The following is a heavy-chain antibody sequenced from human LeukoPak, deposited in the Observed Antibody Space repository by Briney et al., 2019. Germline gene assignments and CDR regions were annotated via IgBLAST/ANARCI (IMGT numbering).Heavy chain of an antibody. J-gene: IGHJ4*02. Sequence: SVKVSCKASGGTFSSYAISWVRQAPGQGLEWMGRIIPILGIANYAQKFQGRVTITTDESTSTAYMELSSLRSEDTAVYYCARGAGYCSSTSCYGHFDYWGQGTLVTVSS. D-gene: IGHD2-2*01. CDR2: IIPILGIA. CDR1: GGTFSSYA. CDR3: ARGAGYCSSTSCYGHFDY. V-gene: IGHV1-69*04.